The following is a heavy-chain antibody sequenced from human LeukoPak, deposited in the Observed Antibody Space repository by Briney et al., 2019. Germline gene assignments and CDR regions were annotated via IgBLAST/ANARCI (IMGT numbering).Heavy chain of an antibody. CDR1: GFTFSNYA. J-gene: IGHJ4*02. D-gene: IGHD2-2*01. V-gene: IGHV3-48*01. CDR2: ISSSSSTI. CDR3: ARDSCSSTSCFDY. Sequence: PGGSLRLSCAASGFTFSNYAMHWVRQAPGKGLEWVSYISSSSSTIYYADSVKGRFTISRDNAKNSLYLQMNSLRAEDTAVYYCARDSCSSTSCFDYWGQGTLVTVSS.